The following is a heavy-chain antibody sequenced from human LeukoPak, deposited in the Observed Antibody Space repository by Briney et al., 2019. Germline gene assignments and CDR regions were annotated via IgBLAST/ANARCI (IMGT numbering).Heavy chain of an antibody. CDR2: ISAYNGNT. D-gene: IGHD4-17*01. Sequence: ASVKVSCKASGYTFTTYGITWVRQAPGQGLEWMGWISAYNGNTNYAQKLQGRVTMTTDTSTSTAYMELRSLRSDDTALYYCARDRSPYYGDHTYSDAFDIWGQGTMVTVSS. V-gene: IGHV1-18*01. CDR1: GYTFTTYG. J-gene: IGHJ3*02. CDR3: ARDRSPYYGDHTYSDAFDI.